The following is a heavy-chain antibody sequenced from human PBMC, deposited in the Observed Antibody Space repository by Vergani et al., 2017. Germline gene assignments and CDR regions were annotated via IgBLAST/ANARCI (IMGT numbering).Heavy chain of an antibody. CDR1: GAPISYWC. V-gene: IGHV4-4*07. J-gene: IGHJ4*02. D-gene: IGHD1-14*01. CDR3: ATAAGPFDI. CDR2: LCPSGST. Sequence: QVQMQESGPGLVKTSETLSLTCSASGAPISYWCWSWLRQPAGKGLEWIGRLCPSGSTNYKPSLKSRVTMSIDTSKNQFSLKLTSVTAADTAVYYCATAAGPFDIWGQGTLVTVSS.